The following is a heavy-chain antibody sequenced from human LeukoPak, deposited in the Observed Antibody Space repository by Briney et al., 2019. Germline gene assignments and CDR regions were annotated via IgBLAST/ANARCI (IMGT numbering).Heavy chain of an antibody. CDR3: ARTHGHYSSSWHDGFDI. Sequence: PSETLSLTCTVSGGSINTYYWSWIRQSPGKGLEWMGYIYYRGTTNYNPSLRSRVTISVDTSKNQFSLKLISVTAADTALYYCARTHGHYSSSWHDGFDIWGQGTMVTVSS. CDR2: IYYRGTT. J-gene: IGHJ3*02. CDR1: GGSINTYY. D-gene: IGHD2-2*01. V-gene: IGHV4-59*08.